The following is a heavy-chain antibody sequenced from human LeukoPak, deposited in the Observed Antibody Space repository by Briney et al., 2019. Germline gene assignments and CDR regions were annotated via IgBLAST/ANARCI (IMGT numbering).Heavy chain of an antibody. CDR3: ARDLTSGSYQGGAFDI. J-gene: IGHJ3*02. V-gene: IGHV4-30-2*01. CDR1: GGSVSSGGYS. Sequence: SETLSLTCAVSGGSVSSGGYSWRWIRQPPGTGLEWIGYIYHSGTTYYTPALKSRITMSVDRSKKQFSLKLTSVTAADTAVYYCARDLTSGSYQGGAFDIWGQGTMVTVSS. CDR2: IYHSGTT. D-gene: IGHD1-26*01.